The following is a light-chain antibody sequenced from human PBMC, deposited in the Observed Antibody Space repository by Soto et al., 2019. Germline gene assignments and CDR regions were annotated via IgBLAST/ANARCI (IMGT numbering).Light chain of an antibody. CDR1: SSDVGDYDY. Sequence: QSALTQPASVSGSPGQSTTISCTGTSSDVGDYDYVSWYQQHPGKAPKLMIFDVSNRPSGVSNRFSGSKSGNTASLTISGLQAEDGADYYCSSYTSTSTVVFGGGTKLTVL. V-gene: IGLV2-14*03. J-gene: IGLJ2*01. CDR3: SSYTSTSTVV. CDR2: DVS.